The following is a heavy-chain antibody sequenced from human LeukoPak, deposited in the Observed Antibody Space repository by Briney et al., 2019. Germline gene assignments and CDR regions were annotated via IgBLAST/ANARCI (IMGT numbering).Heavy chain of an antibody. D-gene: IGHD1-26*01. Sequence: ASETLSLTCTVSGGSITNYYWSWIRQPPGKGLEWIGFSYYNGNTNYNPSLKSRVTISVDTSKNQFSLKLSSVTAADTAVYYCARDPDIVRATMGDYRGQGTLVTVS. V-gene: IGHV4-59*12. CDR3: ARDPDIVRATMGDY. CDR1: GGSITNYY. CDR2: SYYNGNT. J-gene: IGHJ4*02.